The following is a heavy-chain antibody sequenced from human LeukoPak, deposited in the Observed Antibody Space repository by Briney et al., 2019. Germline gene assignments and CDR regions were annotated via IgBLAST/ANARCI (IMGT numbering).Heavy chain of an antibody. J-gene: IGHJ4*02. Sequence: PGRSLRLSCAASGFTFRKYWMTWVRQAPGKGLEWVANIKEDGSQKYYMDSGKGRLTISRDNDKNSLYVQMNSLRAEDTAIYYCARAPWGPHYGDCVWGQGTPVTVSS. V-gene: IGHV3-7*01. CDR1: GFTFRKYW. D-gene: IGHD4-17*01. CDR3: ARAPWGPHYGDCV. CDR2: IKEDGSQK.